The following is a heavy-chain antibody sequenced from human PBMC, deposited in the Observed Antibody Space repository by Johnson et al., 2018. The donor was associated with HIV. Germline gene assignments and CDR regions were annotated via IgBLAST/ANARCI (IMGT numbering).Heavy chain of an antibody. V-gene: IGHV3-30*04. CDR3: AKDKAVPGGSQWLALTRDAFDI. D-gene: IGHD6-19*01. J-gene: IGHJ3*02. CDR2: IWYDGSNK. Sequence: VQLVESGGGVVQPGRSLRLSCAASGFTFSSYAMHWVRQAPGKGLAWVAVIWYDGSNKYYADSVKGRFTISRDNSKNTLYLQMNSLRAEDTAVYYCAKDKAVPGGSQWLALTRDAFDIWGQGTMVTVSS. CDR1: GFTFSSYA.